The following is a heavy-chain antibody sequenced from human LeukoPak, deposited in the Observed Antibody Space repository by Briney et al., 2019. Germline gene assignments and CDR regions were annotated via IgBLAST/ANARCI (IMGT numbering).Heavy chain of an antibody. J-gene: IGHJ6*03. V-gene: IGHV1-69*05. CDR1: RGTFNNYA. CDR2: IIPIFGPA. Sequence: SVKVSCKASRGTFNNYAISWVRQAPGQGLEWMGGIIPIFGPANYAQKFQGRVTITTDESTNTAYMELSSLRSEDTAVYYCASNEYNWNLNYYYYLDVWGKGTTVTVSS. D-gene: IGHD1-7*01. CDR3: ASNEYNWNLNYYYYLDV.